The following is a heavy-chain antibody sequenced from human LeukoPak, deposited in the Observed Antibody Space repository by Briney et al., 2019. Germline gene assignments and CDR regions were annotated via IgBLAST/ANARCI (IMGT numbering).Heavy chain of an antibody. D-gene: IGHD6-13*01. CDR1: GYTLTSYG. V-gene: IGHV1-18*01. CDR3: ARGAAAAPNWYFDL. CDR2: ISAYNGNT. J-gene: IGHJ2*01. Sequence: ASVKVSCKASGYTLTSYGISWVRQAPGQGLEWMGWISAYNGNTNYAQKLQGRVTMTTDTSTSTAYMELRSLRSDDTAVYYCARGAAAAPNWYFDLWGRGTLVTVSS.